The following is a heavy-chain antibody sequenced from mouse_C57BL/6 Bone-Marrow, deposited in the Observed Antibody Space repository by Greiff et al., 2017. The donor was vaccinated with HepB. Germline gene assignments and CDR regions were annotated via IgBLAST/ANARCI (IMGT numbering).Heavy chain of an antibody. V-gene: IGHV5-6*01. CDR3: ARRRSNYMLWYFDV. Sequence: EVQLVESGGDLVKPGGSLKLSCAASGFTFSSYGMSWVRQTPDKRLEWVATISSGGSYTYYPDSVKGRFTISRDNAKNTLYLQMSSLKSEYTAMYYCARRRSNYMLWYFDVWGTGTTVTVSS. CDR1: GFTFSSYG. CDR2: ISSGGSYT. J-gene: IGHJ1*03. D-gene: IGHD2-5*01.